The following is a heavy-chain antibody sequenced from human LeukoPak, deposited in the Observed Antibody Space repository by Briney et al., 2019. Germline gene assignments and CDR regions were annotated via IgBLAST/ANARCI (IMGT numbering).Heavy chain of an antibody. V-gene: IGHV4-59*01. CDR3: ARDKQPGDY. J-gene: IGHJ4*02. CDR2: IYYSGDT. D-gene: IGHD5-18*01. CDR1: GDSISPYY. Sequence: SETLSLTCTVPGDSISPYYWGWIRQPPGKGLEWIGYIYYSGDTTYNPSLKSRVTISVDTSKNQFSLKLSSVTAADTAVYYCARDKQPGDYWGQGALVTVSS.